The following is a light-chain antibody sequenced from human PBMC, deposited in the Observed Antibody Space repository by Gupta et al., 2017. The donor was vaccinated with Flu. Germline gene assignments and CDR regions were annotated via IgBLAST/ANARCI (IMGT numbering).Light chain of an antibody. CDR1: AGAVTSGYF. CDR2: STN. Sequence: QTVVTQEPSLTVSPGGTVTLTCASSAGAVTSGYFPNWFQQKPGQPPRALIYSTNNKHAWTPARFSGSLVGGKAALTLSDVQPEDEAEYYCLLYYGGASYVFGTGTKVTVL. J-gene: IGLJ1*01. CDR3: LLYYGGASYV. V-gene: IGLV7-43*01.